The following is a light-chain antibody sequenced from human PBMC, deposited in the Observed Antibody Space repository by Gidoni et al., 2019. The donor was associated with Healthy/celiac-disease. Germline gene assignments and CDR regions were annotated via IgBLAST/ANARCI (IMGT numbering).Light chain of an antibody. J-gene: IGKJ5*01. CDR3: QQYGSSPRIT. CDR1: QSVSSSY. V-gene: IGKV3-20*01. CDR2: GAS. Sequence: VLTQSPGTLSLSPGERATLSCRASQSVSSSYLAWYQQKPGQAPRLLIYGASSRATGIPDRFSGSGSGTDFTLTISRLEPEDFAVYYCQQYGSSPRITFGQGTRLEIK.